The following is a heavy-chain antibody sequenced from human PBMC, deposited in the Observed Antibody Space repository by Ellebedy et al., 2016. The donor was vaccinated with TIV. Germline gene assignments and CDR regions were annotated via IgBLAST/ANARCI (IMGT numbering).Heavy chain of an antibody. Sequence: GESLKISCAASGFTFSNAWMNWVRQAPGKGLEWVGRIKSKTDGGTTDYAAPVKGRFTISRDDSKNTLDLQMNSLKAEDTAVYYCTTLTPSLTHWGQGTLVTVSS. CDR3: TTLTPSLTH. J-gene: IGHJ4*02. D-gene: IGHD4-23*01. CDR2: IKSKTDGGTT. V-gene: IGHV3-15*07. CDR1: GFTFSNAW.